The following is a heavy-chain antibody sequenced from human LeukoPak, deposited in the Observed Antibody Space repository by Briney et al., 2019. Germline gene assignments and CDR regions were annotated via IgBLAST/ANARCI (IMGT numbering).Heavy chain of an antibody. Sequence: SETLSLTCTVPGGSISSYFWSWIRQPPGKGLEWIGYIYYSGSANYNPSLKSRVTISVDTSKNQFSLKLSSVTAADTAVYYCARDGGGYSYGFDYWGQGTLVTVSS. J-gene: IGHJ4*02. V-gene: IGHV4-59*01. CDR1: GGSISSYF. CDR3: ARDGGGYSYGFDY. D-gene: IGHD5-18*01. CDR2: IYYSGSA.